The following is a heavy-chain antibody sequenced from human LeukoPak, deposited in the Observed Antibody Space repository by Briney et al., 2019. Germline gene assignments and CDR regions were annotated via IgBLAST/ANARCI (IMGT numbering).Heavy chain of an antibody. V-gene: IGHV5-51*01. CDR2: IYPGDSDT. CDR1: GYSLTSYW. Sequence: GESLKISCKGSGYSLTSYWIGWVRQMPGKGLEWMGIIYPGDSDTRYSPSFQGQVTISADKSISTAYLQWSSLKASDTAMYYCARYPGGSYGYYYYGMDVWGQGTTVTASS. D-gene: IGHD5-18*01. J-gene: IGHJ6*02. CDR3: ARYPGGSYGYYYYGMDV.